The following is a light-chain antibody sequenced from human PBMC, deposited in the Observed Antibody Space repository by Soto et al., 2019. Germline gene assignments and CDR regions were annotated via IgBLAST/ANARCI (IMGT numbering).Light chain of an antibody. J-gene: IGKJ5*01. CDR2: DAS. CDR1: QSVRSSY. CDR3: QQYGSSIT. Sequence: PGASATLSCRASQSVRSSYLAWYQQKPGQAPRLLIYDASTRATGIPDRFSGSGSGTDFTLTISRLEPEDFAVYYCQQYGSSITFGQGTRLEVK. V-gene: IGKV3-20*01.